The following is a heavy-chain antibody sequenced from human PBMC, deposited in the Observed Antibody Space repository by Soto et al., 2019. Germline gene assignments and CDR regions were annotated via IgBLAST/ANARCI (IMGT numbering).Heavy chain of an antibody. V-gene: IGHV3-23*01. Sequence: PGGSLGLSCAASGFTVSSYAMSWVRQAPVKGLEWVSAISGSDNSTYYAGSVKGRFTISRDNSKNTLYLQMNSLRVEDTAVYYCAPMGVWGQGTTVTVSS. CDR1: GFTVSSYA. CDR3: APMGV. CDR2: ISGSDNST. J-gene: IGHJ6*02.